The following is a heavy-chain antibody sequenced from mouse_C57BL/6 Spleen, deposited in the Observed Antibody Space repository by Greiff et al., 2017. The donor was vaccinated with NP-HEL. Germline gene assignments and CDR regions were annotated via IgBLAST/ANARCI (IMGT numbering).Heavy chain of an antibody. V-gene: IGHV1-81*01. CDR3: ARGDDGYLGY. Sequence: QVQLKESGAELARPGASVKLSCKASGYTFTSYGISWVKQRTGQGLEWIGEIYPRSGNTYYNEKFKGKATLTADKSSSTAYMELRSLTSEDSAVYFCARGDDGYLGYWGQGTTLTVSS. J-gene: IGHJ2*01. CDR2: IYPRSGNT. CDR1: GYTFTSYG. D-gene: IGHD2-3*01.